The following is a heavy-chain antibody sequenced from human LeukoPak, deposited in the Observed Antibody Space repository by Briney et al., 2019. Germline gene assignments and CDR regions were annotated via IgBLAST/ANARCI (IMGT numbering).Heavy chain of an antibody. CDR1: GFTFSSYA. Sequence: PGGSLRLSCAASGFTFSSYAMSWVRQAPGKGLEWVSAISGSGGSTYYADSVKGRFTISRDNSKDTLYLQMNSLRAEDTTVYYCASRCRSTSCYREDYWGQGTLVTVSS. J-gene: IGHJ4*02. CDR3: ASRCRSTSCYREDY. D-gene: IGHD2-2*01. V-gene: IGHV3-23*01. CDR2: ISGSGGST.